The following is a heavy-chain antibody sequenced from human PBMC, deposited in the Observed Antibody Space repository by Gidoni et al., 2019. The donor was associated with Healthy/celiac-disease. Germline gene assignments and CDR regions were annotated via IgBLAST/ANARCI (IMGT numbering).Heavy chain of an antibody. Sequence: EVQLVESGGGLVQPGGSLRLSCAASGVTFSSYDMHWVRQATGKGLEWVSSIGTAGDTYYPGSVKGRFTISRENAKNSLYLQINSLRAGDTAVYYCARGRCSSTSCYAHDAFDIWGQGTMVTVSS. CDR3: ARGRCSSTSCYAHDAFDI. J-gene: IGHJ3*02. D-gene: IGHD2-2*01. CDR1: GVTFSSYD. V-gene: IGHV3-13*04. CDR2: IGTAGDT.